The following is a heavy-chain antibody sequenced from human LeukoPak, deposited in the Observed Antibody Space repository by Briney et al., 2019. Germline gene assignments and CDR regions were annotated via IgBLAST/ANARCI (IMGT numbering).Heavy chain of an antibody. CDR3: ARDRTAMVTGTFDY. Sequence: GGSLRLSCAASGFTFSDYYMSWIRQAPGKGLEWVSYISSSSSYTNHADSVKGRFTISRDNAKNSLYLQMNSLRAEDTAVYYCARDRTAMVTGTFDYWGQGTLVTVSS. J-gene: IGHJ4*02. CDR1: GFTFSDYY. V-gene: IGHV3-11*05. D-gene: IGHD5-18*01. CDR2: ISSSSSYT.